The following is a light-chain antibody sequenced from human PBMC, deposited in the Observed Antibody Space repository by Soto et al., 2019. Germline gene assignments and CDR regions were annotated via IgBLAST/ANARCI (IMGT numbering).Light chain of an antibody. J-gene: IGLJ2*01. V-gene: IGLV2-14*01. Sequence: QSALTQPASVSGSPGQSITISCTGTSSDVGAYNYVSWYQQYPGKAPKLMIYEVSNRPSGVSNRFSGSKSGNTASLTISGLQAEDEAEYYCGTYTGSSTLLFGGGTKLTVL. CDR2: EVS. CDR3: GTYTGSSTLL. CDR1: SSDVGAYNY.